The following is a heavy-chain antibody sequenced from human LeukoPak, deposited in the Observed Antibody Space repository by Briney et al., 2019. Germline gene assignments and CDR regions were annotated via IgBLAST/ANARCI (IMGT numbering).Heavy chain of an antibody. Sequence: SETLSLTCAVYGGSFSGYYWSWIRQPPGKGLEWIGEINHSGSTNYNPSLKSRVTISVDTSKNQFSLKLSSVTAADTAVYYCARHQEGYSYTENYFDYWGQGTLVTVSS. CDR1: GGSFSGYY. J-gene: IGHJ4*02. CDR3: ARHQEGYSYTENYFDY. D-gene: IGHD5-18*01. CDR2: INHSGST. V-gene: IGHV4-34*01.